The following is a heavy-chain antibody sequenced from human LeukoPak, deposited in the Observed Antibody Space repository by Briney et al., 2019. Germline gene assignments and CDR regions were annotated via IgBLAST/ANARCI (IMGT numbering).Heavy chain of an antibody. CDR1: GGSFSGYY. Sequence: PSETLSLTCAVYGGSFSGYYWSWIRQPPGKGLEWIGEINHSGSTNYNPSLKSRVTISVDTSQNQFSLKLSSVTAADTAVYYCARAPPSRYYYDSSGYYYDYWGQGTLVTVSS. J-gene: IGHJ4*02. CDR2: INHSGST. D-gene: IGHD3-22*01. CDR3: ARAPPSRYYYDSSGYYYDY. V-gene: IGHV4-34*01.